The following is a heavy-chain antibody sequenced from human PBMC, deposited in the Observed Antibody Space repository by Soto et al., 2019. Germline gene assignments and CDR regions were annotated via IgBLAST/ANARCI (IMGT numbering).Heavy chain of an antibody. D-gene: IGHD2-15*01. CDR1: GYTFSSYA. CDR3: ARGTGGNWAAFDI. CDR2: ISAYNDNT. Sequence: EASVKVPCKPSGYTFSSYAIRWVRQPPGQGLEWMGWISAYNDNTNYVQKLQGRVTMTTDTSTSTAYMELRSLRSDDTAVYYCARGTGGNWAAFDIWGQGTMVTVSS. V-gene: IGHV1-18*01. J-gene: IGHJ3*02.